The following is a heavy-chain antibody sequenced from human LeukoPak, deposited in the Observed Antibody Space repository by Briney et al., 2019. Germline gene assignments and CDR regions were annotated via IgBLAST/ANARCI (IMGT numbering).Heavy chain of an antibody. D-gene: IGHD3-22*01. V-gene: IGHV3-33*06. CDR2: IWYDGSNK. CDR3: AKGVDDYDSSGFDY. Sequence: PGGSLRLSCAASGFTFSSYGMHWVRQAPGKGLEWVAVIWYDGSNKYYADSVKGRFTISRDNSKNTLYLQMNSLRAEDTAVYYCAKGVDDYDSSGFDYRGQGTLVTVSS. CDR1: GFTFSSYG. J-gene: IGHJ4*02.